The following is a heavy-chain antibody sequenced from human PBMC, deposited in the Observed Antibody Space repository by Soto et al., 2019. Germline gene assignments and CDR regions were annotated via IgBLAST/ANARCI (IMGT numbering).Heavy chain of an antibody. J-gene: IGHJ6*03. CDR1: GFTFDDYA. CDR2: ISWNSGSI. V-gene: IGHV3-9*01. Sequence: ESGGGLVQPGRSLRLSCAASGFTFDDYAMYWVRQAPGKGLEWVSGISWNSGSIGYADSVKGRFTISRDNAKNSLYLQMNSLRAEDTALYYCAKDGAAGREYYYYYMDVWGKGTTVTVSS. CDR3: AKDGAAGREYYYYYMDV. D-gene: IGHD6-13*01.